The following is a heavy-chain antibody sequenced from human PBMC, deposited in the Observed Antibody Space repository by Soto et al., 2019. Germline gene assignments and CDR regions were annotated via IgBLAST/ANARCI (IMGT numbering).Heavy chain of an antibody. J-gene: IGHJ5*02. CDR3: ARHGYSSRHWLGTNWFDP. D-gene: IGHD6-13*01. Sequence: SETLSLTCTVSGGSISSSSYYWGWIRQPPGKGLEWIGSIYYSGSTYYNPSLKSRVTISVDTSKNQFSLKLSSVTAADTAVYYCARHGYSSRHWLGTNWFDPWGQGTLVTVSS. CDR2: IYYSGST. CDR1: GGSISSSSYY. V-gene: IGHV4-39*01.